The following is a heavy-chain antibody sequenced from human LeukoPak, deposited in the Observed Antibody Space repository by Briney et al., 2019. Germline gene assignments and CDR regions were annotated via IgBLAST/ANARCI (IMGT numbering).Heavy chain of an antibody. CDR3: ARGPRELDP. CDR2: INHSGST. CDR1: GGSFSGYY. J-gene: IGHJ5*02. Sequence: SETLSLTCAVYGGSFSGYYWSWIRQPPGEGLEWIGEINHSGSTNYNPSLKSRVTISVDTSKNQFSLKLSSVTAADTAVYYCARGPRELDPWGQGTLVTVSS. V-gene: IGHV4-34*01.